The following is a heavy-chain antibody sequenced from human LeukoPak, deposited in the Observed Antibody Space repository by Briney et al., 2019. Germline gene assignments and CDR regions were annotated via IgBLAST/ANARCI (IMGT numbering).Heavy chain of an antibody. V-gene: IGHV4-59*01. D-gene: IGHD1-14*01. CDR1: GGSISSYY. J-gene: IGHJ4*02. CDR2: IYYSGST. Sequence: KPSETLSLTCTVSGGSISSYYWSWIRQPPGKGLEWIGYIYYSGSTNYNPSLKSRVTISVDTSKNQFSLKLSSATAADTAVYYCARRNSVTVAFDYWGQGTLVTVSS. CDR3: ARRNSVTVAFDY.